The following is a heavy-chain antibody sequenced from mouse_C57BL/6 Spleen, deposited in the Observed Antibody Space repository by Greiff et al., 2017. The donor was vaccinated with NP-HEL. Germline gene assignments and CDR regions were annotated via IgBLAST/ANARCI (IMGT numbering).Heavy chain of an antibody. J-gene: IGHJ1*03. V-gene: IGHV1-15*01. CDR1: GYTFTDYE. CDR3: TRGDGSSGFDV. CDR2: IDPETGGT. Sequence: VQLQQSGAELVRPGASVTLSCKASGYTFTDYEMHWVKQTPVHGLEWIGAIDPETGGTAYNQKFKGKAILTADKSSSTAYMELRSLTSEDSAVYYCTRGDGSSGFDVWGTGTTVTVSS. D-gene: IGHD1-1*01.